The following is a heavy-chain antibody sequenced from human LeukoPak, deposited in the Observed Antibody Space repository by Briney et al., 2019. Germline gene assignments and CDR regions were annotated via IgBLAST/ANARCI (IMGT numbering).Heavy chain of an antibody. Sequence: GESLKISCKGSGYSFTSYWIGWVRQMPGKGLEWMGIIYPGDSDTRYSPSFQGQVTISADKSISTAYLQWSSLKASDTAMYYCARLRYCSSTSCYSVDYYYYYMDVWGKGTTVTVSS. V-gene: IGHV5-51*01. CDR1: GYSFTSYW. J-gene: IGHJ6*03. D-gene: IGHD2-2*01. CDR3: ARLRYCSSTSCYSVDYYYYYMDV. CDR2: IYPGDSDT.